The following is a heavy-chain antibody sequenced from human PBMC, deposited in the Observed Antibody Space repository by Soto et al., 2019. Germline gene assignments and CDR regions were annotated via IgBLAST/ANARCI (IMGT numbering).Heavy chain of an antibody. CDR3: AREDYGDKGDWFDP. CDR1: GFTFGSYA. D-gene: IGHD4-17*01. J-gene: IGHJ5*02. V-gene: IGHV3-30-3*01. Sequence: QVQLVESGGGVVQPGRSLRLSCAASGFTFGSYAMHWVRQAPGKGLEWVAVISYDGSNKYYADSVKGRFTISRDNSKNTLYLQMNSLRAEDTAVYYCAREDYGDKGDWFDPWGQGTLVTVSS. CDR2: ISYDGSNK.